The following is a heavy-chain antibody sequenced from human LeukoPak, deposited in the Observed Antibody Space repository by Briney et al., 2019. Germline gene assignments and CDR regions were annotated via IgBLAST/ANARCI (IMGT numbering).Heavy chain of an antibody. CDR3: ARERSEQLVEGSWSTLPFLGY. CDR1: GGTFSSYT. V-gene: IGHV1-69*04. CDR2: IIPILGIA. D-gene: IGHD6-6*01. J-gene: IGHJ4*02. Sequence: SVKVSCKASGGTFSSYTISWVRQAPGQGLEWMGRIIPILGIANYAQKFQGRVTITADKSTSTAYMELNSLRSEDTAVYYCARERSEQLVEGSWSTLPFLGYWGQGTLVTVSS.